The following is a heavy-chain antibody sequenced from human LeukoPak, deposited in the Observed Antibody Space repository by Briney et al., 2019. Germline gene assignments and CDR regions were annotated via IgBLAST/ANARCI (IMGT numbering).Heavy chain of an antibody. CDR2: ISSSSSYI. CDR3: AREYRSFSGYDLDTAMGHLDY. Sequence: GGSLRLSCAASGFTFSSYSMNWVRQAPGKGLEWVPSISSSSSYIYYADSVKGRFTISRDNAKNSLYLQVNSLRAEDTAVYYCAREYRSFSGYDLDTAMGHLDYWGQGTLVTVSS. J-gene: IGHJ4*02. D-gene: IGHD5-18*01. V-gene: IGHV3-21*01. CDR1: GFTFSSYS.